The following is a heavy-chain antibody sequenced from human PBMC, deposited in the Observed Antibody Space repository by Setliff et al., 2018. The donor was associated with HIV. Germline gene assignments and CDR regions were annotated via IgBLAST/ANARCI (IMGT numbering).Heavy chain of an antibody. J-gene: IGHJ6*03. CDR1: GASLSNYY. V-gene: IGHV4-4*08. D-gene: IGHD4-4*01. Sequence: PSETLSLTCTVSGASLSNYYWSWIRQSPGKGLEWIGYMYTSGSANFNPSLKSRVTISVDTSKNQFSLKLSSVTAADTAVYYCARELDSNYYYYMDVWGKGTTVTVSS. CDR3: ARELDSNYYYYMDV. CDR2: MYTSGSA.